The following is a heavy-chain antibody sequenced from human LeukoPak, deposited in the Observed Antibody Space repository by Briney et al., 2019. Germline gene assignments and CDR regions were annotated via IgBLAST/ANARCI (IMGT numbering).Heavy chain of an antibody. V-gene: IGHV3-21*01. CDR1: GFTFSSYS. CDR2: ISSSSSYI. Sequence: GGSLRLSCAASGFTFSSYSMNWVRQAPGKGLEWVSSISSSSSYIYYADSVKGRFTISRDNAKNSLYLQMNSLRAEDTAVYYCARDRKLLWFGELPNLDYYYHGMDVWGQGTTVTVSS. D-gene: IGHD3-10*01. CDR3: ARDRKLLWFGELPNLDYYYHGMDV. J-gene: IGHJ6*02.